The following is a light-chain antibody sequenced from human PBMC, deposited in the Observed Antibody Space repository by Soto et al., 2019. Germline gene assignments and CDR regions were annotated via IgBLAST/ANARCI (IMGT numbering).Light chain of an antibody. J-gene: IGKJ5*01. CDR2: DAS. V-gene: IGKV3-11*01. Sequence: EIVLTQSPDTLSLSPGERATLSCRASQSVSSYLAWYQQKPGQAPRLLIYDASNRATGIPARFSGSGSGTDFTLTISNLEPEDFAVYYCQQRSNWPPIPFGQGTRLEIK. CDR1: QSVSSY. CDR3: QQRSNWPPIP.